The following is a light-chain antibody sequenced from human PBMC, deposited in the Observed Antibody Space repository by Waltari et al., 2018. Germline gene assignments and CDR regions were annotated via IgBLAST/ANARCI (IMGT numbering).Light chain of an antibody. CDR2: EVT. J-gene: IGLJ2*01. Sequence: QSALTQPRSVSGSPGQSVTISCTGTSSDVGGYDHVSWYRHHPGKAPQVMIYEVTKRPSGVPDRFSGSRSGNTASLTISGLQADDEATYYCCSYAGTYTYVLFGGGTKLTVL. V-gene: IGLV2-11*01. CDR3: CSYAGTYTYVL. CDR1: SSDVGGYDH.